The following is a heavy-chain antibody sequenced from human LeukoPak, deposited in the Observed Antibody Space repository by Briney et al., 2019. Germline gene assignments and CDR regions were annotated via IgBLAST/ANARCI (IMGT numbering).Heavy chain of an antibody. D-gene: IGHD4-17*01. V-gene: IGHV4-30-4*01. CDR3: AREKTTVTKEIFDY. CDR2: IYYSGST. CDR1: GGSISSGDYY. J-gene: IGHJ4*02. Sequence: PSQTLSLTCTVSGGSISSGDYYWSWIRQPPGQGLEWIGYIYYSGSTYYNPSLKSRVTISVDTSKNQFSLKLSSVTAADTAVYYCAREKTTVTKEIFDYWGQGTLVTVSS.